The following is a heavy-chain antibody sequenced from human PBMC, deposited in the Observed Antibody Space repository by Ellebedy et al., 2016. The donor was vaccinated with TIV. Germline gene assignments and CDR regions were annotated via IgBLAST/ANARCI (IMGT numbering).Heavy chain of an antibody. D-gene: IGHD1-14*01. Sequence: GESLKISCAASGFTFSSHAMHWVRQAPGKGLVWVARITPDGLRTTYADSVEGRFTISRDNAKNTVFLQMKSLRAEDMAVYYGARETHGGCNPDYWGQGTLVAVSS. CDR1: GFTFSSHA. J-gene: IGHJ4*02. CDR3: ARETHGGCNPDY. V-gene: IGHV3-74*01. CDR2: ITPDGLRT.